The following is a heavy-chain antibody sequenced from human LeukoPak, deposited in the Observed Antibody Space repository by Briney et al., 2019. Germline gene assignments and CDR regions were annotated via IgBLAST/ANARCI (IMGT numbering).Heavy chain of an antibody. J-gene: IGHJ3*02. V-gene: IGHV3-21*01. CDR3: ARDYYGSGSYYNVYAFDI. D-gene: IGHD3-10*01. CDR1: GFTFSSYS. CDR2: ISSSSSYM. Sequence: GGSLRLSCAASGFTFSSYSMNWVRQAPGKGLEWVSSISSSSSYMYYADSVKGRFTISRDNAKNSLYLQMNSLRAEDTAVYYCARDYYGSGSYYNVYAFDIWGQGTMVTVSS.